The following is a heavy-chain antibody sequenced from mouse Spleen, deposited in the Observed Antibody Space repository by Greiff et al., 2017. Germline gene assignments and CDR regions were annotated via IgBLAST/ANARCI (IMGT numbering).Heavy chain of an antibody. CDR3: ARMDGNYGAWFAY. V-gene: IGHV3-6*01. CDR1: GYSITSGYY. Sequence: DVKLQESGPGLVKPSQSLSLTCSVTGYSITSGYYWKWIRQFPGNKLEWMGYISYDGSNNYNPSLKNRISITRDTSKNQFFLKLNSVTTEDTATYYCARMDGNYGAWFAYWGQGTLVTVSA. J-gene: IGHJ3*01. CDR2: ISYDGSN. D-gene: IGHD2-1*01.